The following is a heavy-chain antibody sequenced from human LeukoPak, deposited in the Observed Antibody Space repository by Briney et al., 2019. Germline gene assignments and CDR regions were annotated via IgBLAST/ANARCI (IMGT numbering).Heavy chain of an antibody. J-gene: IGHJ4*02. CDR3: ARVKGYCSSTSCLGTEVFDY. V-gene: IGHV4-34*01. CDR2: INHSGST. D-gene: IGHD2-2*01. Sequence: KTSETLSLTCAVYGGSFSGYYWSWIRQPPGKGLEWIGEINHSGSTNYNPSLKSRVTISVDTSKNQFSLKLSSVTAADTAVYYCARVKGYCSSTSCLGTEVFDYWGQGTLVTVSS. CDR1: GGSFSGYY.